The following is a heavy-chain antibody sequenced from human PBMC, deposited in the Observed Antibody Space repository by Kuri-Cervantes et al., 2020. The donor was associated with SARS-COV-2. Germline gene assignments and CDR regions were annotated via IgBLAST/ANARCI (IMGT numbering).Heavy chain of an antibody. V-gene: IGHV3-21*03. J-gene: IGHJ6*03. CDR2: ISGSGSYI. Sequence: GESLKISCAASGFSLSRYTMNWVRQAPGKALEWVSSISGSGSYIYYADSVKGRFTISKESGENPLYLHMNSLRGDDTAVYYCARVAGEGPIYYYYMDVWGKGTTVTVSS. CDR3: ARVAGEGPIYYYYMDV. CDR1: GFSLSRYT. D-gene: IGHD2-21*01.